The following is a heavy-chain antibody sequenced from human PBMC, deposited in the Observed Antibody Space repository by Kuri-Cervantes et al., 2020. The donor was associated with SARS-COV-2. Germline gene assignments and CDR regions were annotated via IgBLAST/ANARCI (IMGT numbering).Heavy chain of an antibody. CDR1: GFTFSSYE. D-gene: IGHD2-2*01. V-gene: IGHV3-48*03. Sequence: GESLKISCAASGFTFSSYEMNWVRQAPGKGLEWVSYISSSGSTIYYADSVKGRFTISRDNAKNSLYLQMNSLRAEDTAVYYCARDRGVDYCSSTSCPSGPFGPFDPWGQGTLVTVSS. CDR2: ISSSGSTI. J-gene: IGHJ5*02. CDR3: ARDRGVDYCSSTSCPSGPFGPFDP.